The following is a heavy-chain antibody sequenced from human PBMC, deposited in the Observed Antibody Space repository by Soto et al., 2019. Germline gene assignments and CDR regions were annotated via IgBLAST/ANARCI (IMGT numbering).Heavy chain of an antibody. CDR2: IYYSGST. V-gene: IGHV4-59*01. Sequence: PSETLSLTCTVSGGSISSYYWSWIRQPPGKGLEWIGYIYYSGSTNYNPSLKSRVTISVDTSKNQFSLKLSSVTAADTAVYYCVRGSSSWYIGYWGQGTLVTVSS. CDR1: GGSISSYY. CDR3: VRGSSSWYIGY. J-gene: IGHJ4*02. D-gene: IGHD6-13*01.